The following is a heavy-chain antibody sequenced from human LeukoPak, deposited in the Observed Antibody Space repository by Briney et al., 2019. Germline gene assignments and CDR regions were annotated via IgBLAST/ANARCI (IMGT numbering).Heavy chain of an antibody. CDR2: INSDGSST. V-gene: IGHV3-74*01. D-gene: IGHD3-3*01. Sequence: PGGSLRLSCAASESTFSNYWMHWVRQAPGKGLVWVSRINSDGSSTSYADSVKGRFTISRDNAKNTLYLQMNSLRVEDTAVYYCARGFTIFGVVNDGFDIWGQGTTVTVSS. CDR3: ARGFTIFGVVNDGFDI. J-gene: IGHJ3*02. CDR1: ESTFSNYW.